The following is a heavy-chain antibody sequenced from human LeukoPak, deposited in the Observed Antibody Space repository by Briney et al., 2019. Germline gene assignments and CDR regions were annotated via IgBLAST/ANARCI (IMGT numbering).Heavy chain of an antibody. Sequence: ETLSLTCTVSGGSISSSSYYWGWIRQPPGKGLEWVSVIYSGGSTYYAGSVKGRFTISRDNSKNTLYLQINSLRAEDTAVYYCARVLGAFVGPVGSYYMDVWGKGTTVTISS. CDR3: ARVLGAFVGPVGSYYMDV. V-gene: IGHV3-53*01. J-gene: IGHJ6*03. CDR1: GGSISSSSYY. D-gene: IGHD3-10*01. CDR2: IYSGGST.